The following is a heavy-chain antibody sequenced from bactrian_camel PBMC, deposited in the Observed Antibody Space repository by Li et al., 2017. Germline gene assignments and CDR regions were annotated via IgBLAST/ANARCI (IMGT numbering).Heavy chain of an antibody. Sequence: VQLVESGGGLVQPGGSLRLSCAASGITFSNYAMGWVRQAPGKGLEWVSGINSGGGSTNYANSVKGRFTISRDDAKNTLYLQLNSLKTEDTAMYYCVRGRDDDTWSFNYRGQGTQVTVS. CDR2: INSGGGST. V-gene: IGHV3S42*01. CDR3: VRGRDDDTWSFNY. D-gene: IGHD6*01. J-gene: IGHJ4*01. CDR1: GITFSNYA.